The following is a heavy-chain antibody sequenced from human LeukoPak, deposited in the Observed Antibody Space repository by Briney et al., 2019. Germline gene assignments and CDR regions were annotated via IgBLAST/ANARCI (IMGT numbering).Heavy chain of an antibody. CDR2: ITTYNGNT. CDR1: GYTFTSYP. Sequence: ASVKVSCKASGYTFTSYPISWVRQAPGQGLEWMGWITTYNGNTNYAQKLQGRVTMTTVTSTSTAYMDLRGLRSDDTAVYYCARGYDYGDYVGDFDYWGQGTLVTVSS. V-gene: IGHV1-18*01. J-gene: IGHJ4*02. D-gene: IGHD4-17*01. CDR3: ARGYDYGDYVGDFDY.